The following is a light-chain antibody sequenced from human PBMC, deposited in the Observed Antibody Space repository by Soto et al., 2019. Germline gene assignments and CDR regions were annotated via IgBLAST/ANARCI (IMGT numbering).Light chain of an antibody. Sequence: QSVLTQPASLSGSPGQSMTISCSGTSSDVGGYNYVSWYQQHPGKAPKLMIYDVSNRPSGVSNRFSGSKSGNTASLTISGLKAEDEADYYCTSYTSSSTRVFGTGTKLTVL. J-gene: IGLJ1*01. CDR1: SSDVGGYNY. CDR2: DVS. CDR3: TSYTSSSTRV. V-gene: IGLV2-14*01.